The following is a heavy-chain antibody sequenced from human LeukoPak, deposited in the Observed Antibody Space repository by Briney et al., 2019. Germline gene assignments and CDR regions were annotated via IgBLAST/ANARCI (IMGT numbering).Heavy chain of an antibody. CDR3: ARGELLIDY. V-gene: IGHV4-59*01. Sequence: PSETLSLTCTVSGGSISNFYWSWIRQPPGKGLEWIGYIYYSGSTNYNPSLKSRVTISVDTSKNQFSLKLSSVTAADTAVYYCARGELLIDYWGRGTLVTVSS. CDR1: GGSISNFY. CDR2: IYYSGST. J-gene: IGHJ4*02. D-gene: IGHD1-7*01.